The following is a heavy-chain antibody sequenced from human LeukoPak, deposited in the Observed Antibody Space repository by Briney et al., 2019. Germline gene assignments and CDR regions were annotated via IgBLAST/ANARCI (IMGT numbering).Heavy chain of an antibody. CDR1: GYTFTSYD. D-gene: IGHD6-13*01. CDR2: MNPNSGNT. V-gene: IGHV1-8*01. Sequence: ASVKVSCKASGYTFTSYDINWVRQATGQGLEWMGWMNPNSGNTGYAQKFQGRITMTRNTSISTAYMELSSLRSEDTAVYYCASRRVGSSSPRSFDYWGQGTLVTVSS. CDR3: ASRRVGSSSPRSFDY. J-gene: IGHJ4*02.